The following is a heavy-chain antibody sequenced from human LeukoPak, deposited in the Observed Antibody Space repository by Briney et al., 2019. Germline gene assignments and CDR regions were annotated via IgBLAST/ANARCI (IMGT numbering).Heavy chain of an antibody. CDR1: GFTISTYG. D-gene: IGHD3-10*01. CDR2: ISGGTT. CDR3: AKSVYHSGNY. V-gene: IGHV3-23*01. Sequence: PGGSLRLSCAASGFTISTYGMSWXXXAPXKGLEWVSSISGGTTYYADSVKGRFTIXRDSSKNTVSLQMNSLRAEDTAVYYCAKSVYHSGNYWGQGTLVTVSS. J-gene: IGHJ4*02.